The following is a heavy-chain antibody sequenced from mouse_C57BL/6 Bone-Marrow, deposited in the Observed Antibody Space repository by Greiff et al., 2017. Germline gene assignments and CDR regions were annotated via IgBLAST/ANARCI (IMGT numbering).Heavy chain of an antibody. CDR3: AREEDTNWYFDV. CDR2: IYPGDGDT. Sequence: VQLQQSGPELVKPGASVKISCKASGYAFSSSWMNWVKQRPGKGLEWIGRIYPGDGDTNYNGKFKGKATLTADKSSSTAYMQLSSLTSEDSAVYFCAREEDTNWYFDVWGTGTTVTVSS. V-gene: IGHV1-82*01. J-gene: IGHJ1*03. D-gene: IGHD2-12*01. CDR1: GYAFSSSW.